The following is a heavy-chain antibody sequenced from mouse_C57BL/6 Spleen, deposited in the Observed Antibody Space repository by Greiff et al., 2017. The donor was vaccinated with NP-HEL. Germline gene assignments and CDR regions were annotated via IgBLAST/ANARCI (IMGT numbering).Heavy chain of an antibody. Sequence: VQLQQSGPELVKPGASVKISCKASGYAFSSSWMNWVKQRPGKGLEWIGRIYPGDGDTNYNGKFKGKATLTADKSSSTAYMQLSSLTSEDSAVYFCAREGGNYVNYAMDYWGQGTSVTVSS. J-gene: IGHJ4*01. V-gene: IGHV1-82*01. CDR2: IYPGDGDT. CDR3: AREGGNYVNYAMDY. CDR1: GYAFSSSW. D-gene: IGHD2-1*01.